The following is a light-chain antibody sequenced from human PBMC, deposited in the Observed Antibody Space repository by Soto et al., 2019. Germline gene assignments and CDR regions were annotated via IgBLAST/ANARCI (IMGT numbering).Light chain of an antibody. J-gene: IGLJ1*01. CDR1: SSNIGAGYD. CDR3: CSYAGNYFV. CDR2: DVS. V-gene: IGLV1-40*01. Sequence: SVLTQPPSVSGAPGQRVTISCTGSSSNIGAGYDVSWYQQLPGKAPKLVIYDVSERPAGVPHRFSGSRSGDTASLTISGLQAEDEADYYCCSYAGNYFVFGSGTKVTV.